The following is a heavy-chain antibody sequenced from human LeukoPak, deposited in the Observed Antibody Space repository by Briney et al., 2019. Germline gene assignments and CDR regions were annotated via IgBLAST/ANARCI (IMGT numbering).Heavy chain of an antibody. Sequence: GGSLRLSXAASGFTFSSYGMHWVRQAPGKGLEWVAFIRYDGSNKYYADSVKGRFTISRDNSKNTLYLQMNSLRAEDTAVYYCAKDISNYAPHWGQGTLVTVSS. J-gene: IGHJ4*02. CDR3: AKDISNYAPH. D-gene: IGHD4-11*01. CDR2: IRYDGSNK. V-gene: IGHV3-30*02. CDR1: GFTFSSYG.